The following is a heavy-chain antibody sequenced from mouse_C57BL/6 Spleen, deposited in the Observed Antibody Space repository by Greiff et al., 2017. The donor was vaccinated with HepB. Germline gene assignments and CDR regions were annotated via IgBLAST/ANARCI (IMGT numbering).Heavy chain of an antibody. D-gene: IGHD2-4*01. CDR3: ARAPSDDYGSYYAMDY. V-gene: IGHV1-76*01. CDR1: GYTFTDYY. J-gene: IGHJ4*01. CDR2: IYPGSGTT. Sequence: VQLQQSGAELVRPGASVKLSCTASGYTFTDYYIHWVKQRPGQGLEWIARIYPGSGTTYYTEKFKGKATLTAEKSSSTAYMQLSSLTSVDSAVYCCARAPSDDYGSYYAMDYWGQGTSVTVSS.